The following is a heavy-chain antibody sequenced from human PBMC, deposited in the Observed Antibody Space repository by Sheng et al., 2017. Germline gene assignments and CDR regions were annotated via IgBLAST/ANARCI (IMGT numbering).Heavy chain of an antibody. D-gene: IGHD5-12*01. CDR3: AREGYAGPSAWFDP. V-gene: IGHV1-69*08. CDR1: GGTFSSYT. J-gene: IGHJ5*02. Sequence: QVQLVQSGAEVKKPGSSVKVSCKASGGTFSSYTISWVRQAPGQGLEWMGRIIPILGIANYAQKFQGRVTITADKSTSTAYMELSSLRSEDTAVYYCAREGYAGPSAWFDPSGPREPWSPSPQ. CDR2: IIPILGIA.